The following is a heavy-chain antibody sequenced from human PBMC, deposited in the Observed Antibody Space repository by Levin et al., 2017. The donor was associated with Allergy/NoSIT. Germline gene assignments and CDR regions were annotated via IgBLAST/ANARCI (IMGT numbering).Heavy chain of an antibody. CDR3: AATLDYCSSTSCYSYYYYYGMDV. CDR1: GFTFTSSA. Sequence: ASVKVSCKASGFTFTSSAVQWVRQARGQRLEWIGWIVVGSGNTNYAQKFQERVTITRDMSTSTAYMELSSLRSEDTAVYYCAATLDYCSSTSCYSYYYYYGMDVWGQGTTVTVSS. CDR2: IVVGSGNT. J-gene: IGHJ6*02. D-gene: IGHD2-2*02. V-gene: IGHV1-58*01.